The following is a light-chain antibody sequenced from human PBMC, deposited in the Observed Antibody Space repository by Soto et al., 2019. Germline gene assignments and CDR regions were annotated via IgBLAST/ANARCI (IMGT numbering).Light chain of an antibody. CDR1: QSLLHSDGYKY. CDR3: MQTLQTPVT. CDR2: LGS. Sequence: IVMTQSPVSLPVTPGEPASISCKSSQSLLHSDGYKYLDWYVQKAGQYPQLLIYLGSHRASGVPDRISGSGSGTDFTLKLSKVEADDVGVYYCMQTLQTPVTFGPGTKVDIE. V-gene: IGKV2-28*01. J-gene: IGKJ3*01.